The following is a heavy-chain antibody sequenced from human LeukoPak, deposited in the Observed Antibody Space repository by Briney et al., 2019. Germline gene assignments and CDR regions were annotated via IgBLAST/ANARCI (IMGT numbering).Heavy chain of an antibody. J-gene: IGHJ3*01. D-gene: IGHD6-6*01. V-gene: IGHV3-7*03. Sequence: GGSLRLSCAVSGFTFSGFWMSWSRQAPGKGLEWVASINSDGSEGYYADVVKGRFTISRDNAKNSLYLHINSLRAEDTAVYYCARSSYSSSSSVWGQGTMVTVS. CDR2: INSDGSEG. CDR1: GFTFSGFW. CDR3: ARSSYSSSSSV.